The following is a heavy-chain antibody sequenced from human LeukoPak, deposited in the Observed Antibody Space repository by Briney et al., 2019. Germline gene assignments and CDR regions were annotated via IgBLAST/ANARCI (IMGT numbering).Heavy chain of an antibody. V-gene: IGHV4-59*01. CDR2: ISYSGST. J-gene: IGHJ4*02. CDR1: GGSISSYY. Sequence: PSETLSLTCTVSGGSISSYYWWSWIRQLPGKGLEWIGHISYSGSTNYNPSLKSRVTISLDTSKNQFSLKLTSVTAADTAVYYCGRDSGYSYGYGVDFWGQGTLVTVSS. CDR3: GRDSGYSYGYGVDF. D-gene: IGHD5-18*01.